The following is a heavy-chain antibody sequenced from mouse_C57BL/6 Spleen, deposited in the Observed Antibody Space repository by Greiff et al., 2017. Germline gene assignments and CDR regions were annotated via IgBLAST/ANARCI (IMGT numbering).Heavy chain of an antibody. V-gene: IGHV1-69*01. Sequence: QVQLQQPGAELVMPGASVKLSCKASGYTFTSYWMHWVKQRPGQGLEWIGEIDPSDSYTNYNQTFKGKSTLPVDKSSSTAYMQLSSLTSEDSAVYYCARNRGSYYWYLDYWGQGTTLTVSS. CDR1: GYTFTSYW. J-gene: IGHJ2*01. CDR3: ARNRGSYYWYLDY. D-gene: IGHD2-1*01. CDR2: IDPSDSYT.